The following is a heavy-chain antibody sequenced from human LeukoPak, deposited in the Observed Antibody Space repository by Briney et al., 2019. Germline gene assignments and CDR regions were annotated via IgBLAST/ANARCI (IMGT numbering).Heavy chain of an antibody. Sequence: SETLSLTCTVSGGSISSGTYFWGWIRQPPGECLEWVGSIFYSGATYYNPSLKSRVTISVDTSKKQFSLELNSVTAADTAVYYCARHGHKNEYNSPGVDYWGQGTLVTVSS. J-gene: IGHJ4*02. D-gene: IGHD1-14*01. CDR2: IFYSGAT. V-gene: IGHV4-39*01. CDR3: ARHGHKNEYNSPGVDY. CDR1: GGSISSGTYF.